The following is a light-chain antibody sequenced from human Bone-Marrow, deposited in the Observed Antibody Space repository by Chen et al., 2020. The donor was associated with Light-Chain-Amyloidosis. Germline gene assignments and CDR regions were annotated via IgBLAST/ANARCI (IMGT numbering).Light chain of an antibody. CDR3: QQRSAWPLT. CDR2: DTS. Sequence: EIVLTQSPATLSLSPGQRAALSCRASQNINNKLAWFQQRPGQAPRLLIYDTSNRATGIPARFSGSGYGTDFTLTISSLEPEDFAVYYCQQRSAWPLTFGQGIKLEIK. V-gene: IGKV3-11*01. J-gene: IGKJ2*01. CDR1: QNINNK.